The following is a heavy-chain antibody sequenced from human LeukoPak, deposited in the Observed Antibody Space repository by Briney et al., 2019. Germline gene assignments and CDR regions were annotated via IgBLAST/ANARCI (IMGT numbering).Heavy chain of an antibody. CDR2: IWYDGSNK. Sequence: PGGSLRLSCAASGFTFSNYGMHWVRQAPGKGLEWVAVIWYDGSNKYYADSVKGRFTISRDNSKNTLYLLMNSLRAEDTAVYYCARGGPSRYCSGGSCYFKYFQHWGQGTLVTVSS. CDR1: GFTFSNYG. D-gene: IGHD2-15*01. V-gene: IGHV3-33*01. CDR3: ARGGPSRYCSGGSCYFKYFQH. J-gene: IGHJ1*01.